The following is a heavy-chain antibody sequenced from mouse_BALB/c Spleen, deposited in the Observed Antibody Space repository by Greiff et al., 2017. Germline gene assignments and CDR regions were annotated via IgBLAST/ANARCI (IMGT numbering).Heavy chain of an antibody. V-gene: IGHV1-5*01. CDR1: GYSFTSYW. D-gene: IGHD2-1*01. CDR2: IYPGNSDT. Sequence: EVQLQQSGTVLARPGASVKMSCKASGYSFTSYWMHWVKQRPGQGLEWIGAIYPGNSDTSYNQKFKGKAKLTAVTSASTAYMELSSLTNEDSAVYYCTREGEYGNYDYWGQGTTLTVSS. CDR3: TREGEYGNYDY. J-gene: IGHJ2*01.